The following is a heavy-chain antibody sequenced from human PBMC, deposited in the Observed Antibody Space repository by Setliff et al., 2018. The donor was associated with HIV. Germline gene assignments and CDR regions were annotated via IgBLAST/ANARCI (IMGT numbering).Heavy chain of an antibody. CDR1: GGSISSHY. CDR2: IYYSGST. V-gene: IGHV4-59*11. Sequence: PSETLSLTCTVSGGSISSHYWSWIRQPPGKRLEWIGYIYYSGSTNYNPSLKSRVTISVDTSKNQFSLKLSSVTAADTAVYYCAGCITGTTHWFDPWGHGTLVTVSS. J-gene: IGHJ5*02. CDR3: AGCITGTTHWFDP. D-gene: IGHD1-20*01.